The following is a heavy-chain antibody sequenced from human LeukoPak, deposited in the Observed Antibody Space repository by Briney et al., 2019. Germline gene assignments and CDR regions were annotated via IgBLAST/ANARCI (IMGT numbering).Heavy chain of an antibody. Sequence: SETLSLTCTVSGGFISGYYWNWIRQSPGKGLEWIGYIFYTGDTDYNPSLKSRVTISIDTSKNQFSLKLSSVTAADTAVYYCAGGVNWIDPWGQGTLVTVSS. D-gene: IGHD6-13*01. J-gene: IGHJ5*02. CDR3: AGGVNWIDP. CDR1: GGFISGYY. V-gene: IGHV4-59*01. CDR2: IFYTGDT.